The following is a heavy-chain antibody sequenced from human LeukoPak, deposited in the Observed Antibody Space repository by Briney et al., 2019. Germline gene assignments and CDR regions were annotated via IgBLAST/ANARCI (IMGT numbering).Heavy chain of an antibody. Sequence: SGTLSLTCGVYGGSFSGCFYNWIRQSPGKGLEWIAEINHLGSTNYNPSLKSRVAISIDTSKSQFSLRLSSVTAADTAVYYCARGGYNIDWMKDAPYNWGQVALVTVSS. CDR2: INHLGST. CDR3: ARGGYNIDWMKDAPYN. V-gene: IGHV4-34*01. CDR1: GGSFSGCF. D-gene: IGHD3-9*01. J-gene: IGHJ4*02.